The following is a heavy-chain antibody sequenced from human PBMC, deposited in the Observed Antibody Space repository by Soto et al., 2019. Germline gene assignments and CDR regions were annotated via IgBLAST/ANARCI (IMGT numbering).Heavy chain of an antibody. CDR2: IIPIFGTA. V-gene: IGHV1-69*12. J-gene: IGHJ3*02. D-gene: IGHD3-22*01. CDR1: GGTFSSYA. CDR3: ARATDYYDRSGYDYVACDI. Sequence: QVQLVQSGAEVKKPGSSVKVSCKASGGTFSSYAISWVRQAPGQGLEWMGGIIPIFGTANYAQRFQGRVTITADESASTAYRGLSSLRSEDTAVYYCARATDYYDRSGYDYVACDIWGQGTTVTFSS.